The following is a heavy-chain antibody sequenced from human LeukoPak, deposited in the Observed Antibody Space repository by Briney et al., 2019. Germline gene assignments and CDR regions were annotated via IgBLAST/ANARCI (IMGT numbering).Heavy chain of an antibody. CDR3: AKRDDSGGNLVDL. D-gene: IGHD3-22*01. V-gene: IGHV4-39*02. J-gene: IGHJ4*02. CDR2: IYYSGST. CDR1: GGSIRSGSHY. Sequence: PSETLSLTCTVSGGSIRSGSHYWAWIRQPPGKGLEWIGSIYYSGSTYYNPSLENRVTISIDTSKNNFSLKLSSLSAADTSVYYCAKRDDSGGNLVDLWGQGTLVTVS.